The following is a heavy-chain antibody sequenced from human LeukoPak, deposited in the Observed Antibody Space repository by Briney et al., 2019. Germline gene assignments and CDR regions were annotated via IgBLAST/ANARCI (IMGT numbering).Heavy chain of an antibody. D-gene: IGHD6-19*01. V-gene: IGHV4-59*01. CDR1: GGSISSYY. Sequence: SSETLSLTCTVSGGSISSYYWSWIRQPPGKGLEWIGYIYYSGSTNYNPSLKSRVTISVDTSKNQFSLKLSSVTAADTAVYYCARDVGWGDFDYWGQGTLVTVSS. J-gene: IGHJ4*02. CDR2: IYYSGST. CDR3: ARDVGWGDFDY.